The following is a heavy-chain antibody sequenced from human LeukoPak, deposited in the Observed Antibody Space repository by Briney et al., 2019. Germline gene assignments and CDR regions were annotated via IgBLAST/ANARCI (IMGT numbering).Heavy chain of an antibody. Sequence: GGSLRLSCAASAFTFSRDDMAWVRQPPGKRPEWISSISGNGAGTHYIDSVRGRFIISRDNSKNTVYLQMNSLRAEDPAIYYCAREDSSMVLSLDYWGQGTLVTVSS. V-gene: IGHV3-23*01. CDR3: AREDSSMVLSLDY. CDR1: AFTFSRDD. D-gene: IGHD5-18*01. CDR2: ISGNGAGT. J-gene: IGHJ4*02.